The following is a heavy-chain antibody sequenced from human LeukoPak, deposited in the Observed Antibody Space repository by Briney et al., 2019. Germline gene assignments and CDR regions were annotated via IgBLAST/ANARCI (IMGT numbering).Heavy chain of an antibody. D-gene: IGHD6-19*01. V-gene: IGHV3-48*03. J-gene: IGHJ4*02. CDR2: ISSSGNTI. Sequence: PGGSLRLSCAASGFTFSSYAMSWVRQAPGKGLEWVSYISSSGNTIYYADSVKGRFTISRDNAKNSLYLQMNSLRAEDTAVYYCARDHGSDWHYFDYWGQGTLVTVSS. CDR3: ARDHGSDWHYFDY. CDR1: GFTFSSYA.